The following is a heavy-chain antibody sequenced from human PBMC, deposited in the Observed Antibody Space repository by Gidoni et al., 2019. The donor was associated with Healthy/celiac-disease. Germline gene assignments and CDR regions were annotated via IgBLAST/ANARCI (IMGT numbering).Heavy chain of an antibody. CDR1: GFTFADYA. J-gene: IGHJ4*02. CDR3: AKGKKGGYSYGSDY. CDR2: ISWNSGSI. D-gene: IGHD5-18*01. Sequence: EVQLVESGGGLVQPGRSLRLSCAASGFTFADYAMHWVRQAPGKGLEWVSGISWNSGSIGYADSVKGRFTISRDNAKNSLYLQMNSLRAEDTALYYCAKGKKGGYSYGSDYWGQGTLVTVSS. V-gene: IGHV3-9*01.